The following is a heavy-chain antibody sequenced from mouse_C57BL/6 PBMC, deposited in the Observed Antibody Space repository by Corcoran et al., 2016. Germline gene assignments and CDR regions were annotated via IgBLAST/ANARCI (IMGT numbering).Heavy chain of an antibody. D-gene: IGHD1-1*02. CDR1: GYAFSSYW. CDR2: IYPGDGDT. CDR3: ARWYYGSPYAMDY. J-gene: IGHJ4*01. V-gene: IGHV1-80*01. Sequence: QVQLQQSGAELVKPGASVKISCKASGYAFSSYWMKWVKQRPGKGLEWIGQIYPGDGDTNYNGKFKGKATLTADKSSSTAYMQLSSLTSEDSAVYFCARWYYGSPYAMDYWGQGTSVTVSS.